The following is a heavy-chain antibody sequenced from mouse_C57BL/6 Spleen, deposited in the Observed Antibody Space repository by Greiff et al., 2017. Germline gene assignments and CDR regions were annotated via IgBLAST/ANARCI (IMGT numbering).Heavy chain of an antibody. CDR1: GYTFTSYD. Sequence: QVTLKASGPELVKPGASVKLSCKASGYTFTSYDINWVKQRPGQGLEWIGWIYPRDGSTKYNEKLKGKATLTVDTSSSTGYMELHSLTSEDSAVYFCARKDDDGYAAWFAYWGQGTLVTVSA. V-gene: IGHV1-85*01. D-gene: IGHD2-3*01. CDR2: IYPRDGST. J-gene: IGHJ3*01. CDR3: ARKDDDGYAAWFAY.